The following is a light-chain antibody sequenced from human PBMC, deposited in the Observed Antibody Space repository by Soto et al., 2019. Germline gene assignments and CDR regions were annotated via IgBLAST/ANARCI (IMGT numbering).Light chain of an antibody. CDR1: QSVTSSC. CDR3: QQCGGSPLFS. J-gene: IGKJ3*01. CDR2: TTS. V-gene: IGKV3-20*01. Sequence: EIVLTQSPGTLSLSPGERATLSCTASQSVTSSCLAWYHRKPGQAPRLLIHTTSIRATDIPDRFSGSGSETDCTLTISRLEPEDSAVYYCQQCGGSPLFSFGPGTRVDI.